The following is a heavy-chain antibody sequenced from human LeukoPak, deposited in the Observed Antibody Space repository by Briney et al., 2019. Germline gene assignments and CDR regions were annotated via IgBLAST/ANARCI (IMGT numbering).Heavy chain of an antibody. J-gene: IGHJ4*02. CDR2: IWYDGSNK. V-gene: IGHV3-33*06. CDR3: AKELGDPDY. Sequence: PGRSLRLSCAASGFTFSSYGMHWVRQAPGKGLEWVAVIWYDGSNKYYAESVKGRFTISRDNSKNTVYLQMNSLRAEDTAVYYCAKELGDPDYWGQGTLVTVSS. CDR1: GFTFSSYG. D-gene: IGHD1-26*01.